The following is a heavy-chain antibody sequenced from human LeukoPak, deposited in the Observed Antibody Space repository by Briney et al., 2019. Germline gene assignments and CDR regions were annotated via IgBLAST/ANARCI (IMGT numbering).Heavy chain of an antibody. Sequence: GGSLRLSCAASGFTFSSYGMHWVRQAPGKGLEWVAVISYDGSNKYYADSVKGRFTISRDNSKNTLYLQMNSLRAEDTAVYYCAKDAVVDYSNPPHFDYWGQGTLVTVSS. J-gene: IGHJ4*02. CDR2: ISYDGSNK. CDR1: GFTFSSYG. V-gene: IGHV3-30*18. D-gene: IGHD4-11*01. CDR3: AKDAVVDYSNPPHFDY.